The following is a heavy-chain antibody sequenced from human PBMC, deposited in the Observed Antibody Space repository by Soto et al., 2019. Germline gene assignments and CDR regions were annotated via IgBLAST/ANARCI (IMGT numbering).Heavy chain of an antibody. CDR2: IYYSGST. J-gene: IGHJ6*03. V-gene: IGHV4-59*01. Sequence: SETLSLTCTVSGGSISSYYWSWIRQPPGKGLEWIGYIYYSGSTNYNPSLKSRVTISVDTSKNQFSLKLSSVTAADTAVYYCARTPDWNWSYYYMDVWGKGTTVTVSS. D-gene: IGHD1-7*01. CDR1: GGSISSYY. CDR3: ARTPDWNWSYYYMDV.